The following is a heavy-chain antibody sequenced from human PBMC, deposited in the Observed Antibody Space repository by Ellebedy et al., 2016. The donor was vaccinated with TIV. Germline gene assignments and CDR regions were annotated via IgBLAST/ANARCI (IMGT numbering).Heavy chain of an antibody. V-gene: IGHV5-51*01. CDR2: IYPGDSDT. CDR3: ARTEGQQLVHGTNYYYYYGMDV. D-gene: IGHD6-13*01. J-gene: IGHJ6*02. CDR1: GYSFTSYW. Sequence: KVSCKGSGYSFTSYWIGWVRQMPGKGLEWMGIIYPGDSDTRYSPSFQGQVTISADKSISTAYLQWSSLKASDTAMYYCARTEGQQLVHGTNYYYYYGMDVWGQGTTVTVSS.